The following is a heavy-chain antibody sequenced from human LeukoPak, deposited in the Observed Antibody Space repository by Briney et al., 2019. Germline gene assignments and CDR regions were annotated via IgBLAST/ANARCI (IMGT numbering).Heavy chain of an antibody. CDR3: ATGNYYDSRGYYTFGY. CDR2: INGDGSTT. D-gene: IGHD3-22*01. V-gene: IGHV3-74*01. J-gene: IGHJ4*02. CDR1: GFTFSRYW. Sequence: GGSLRLSCAAPGFTFSRYWMHWVRQVPGKGLVWVSLINGDGSTTSYADFVKGRFTISRDNAKNTLSLQVNSLRAEDTAVYYCATGNYYDSRGYYTFGYWGQGTLVTVSS.